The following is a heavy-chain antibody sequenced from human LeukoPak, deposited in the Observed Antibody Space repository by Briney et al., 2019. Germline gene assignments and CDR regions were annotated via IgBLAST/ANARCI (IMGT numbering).Heavy chain of an antibody. CDR2: ISFSGDNS. CDR1: GFTFSDYY. Sequence: GGSLRLSCAASGFTFSDYYMSWVRQAPGKGLEWVALISFSGDNSYYADSVKGRFSVSRDNSENTLPLQMNSLRVEDTARYYCAKDIQLSTWGLGTMVTVSS. V-gene: IGHV3-23*01. D-gene: IGHD5-24*01. J-gene: IGHJ3*01. CDR3: AKDIQLST.